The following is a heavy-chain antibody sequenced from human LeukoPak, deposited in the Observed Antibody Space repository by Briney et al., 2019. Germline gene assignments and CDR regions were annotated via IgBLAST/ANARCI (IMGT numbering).Heavy chain of an antibody. Sequence: GGSLRLSFAASGFTFSSYWMHWVRQAPGKGLVWVSRIKSDGSSTTYADSVKGRFTISRDNAKNTLFLQMNSLRAEDTAVYYCARVGYDSSYYYYGMDVWGQGTTVTVSS. CDR2: IKSDGSST. CDR1: GFTFSSYW. CDR3: ARVGYDSSYYYYGMDV. D-gene: IGHD3-22*01. J-gene: IGHJ6*02. V-gene: IGHV3-74*01.